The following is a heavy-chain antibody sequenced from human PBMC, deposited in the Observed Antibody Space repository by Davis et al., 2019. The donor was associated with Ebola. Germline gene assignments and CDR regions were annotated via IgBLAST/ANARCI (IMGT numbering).Heavy chain of an antibody. D-gene: IGHD2-15*01. CDR3: ARARAYCSGGSCYQLDFDY. CDR2: ISSSSSYI. Sequence: GESLKISCAASGFTFSSYSMNWVRQAPGKGLEWVSSISSSSSYIYYADSVKGRFTISRDNAKNSLYLQMNSLRAEDTAVYYCARARAYCSGGSCYQLDFDYWGQGTLVTVSS. J-gene: IGHJ4*02. V-gene: IGHV3-21*01. CDR1: GFTFSSYS.